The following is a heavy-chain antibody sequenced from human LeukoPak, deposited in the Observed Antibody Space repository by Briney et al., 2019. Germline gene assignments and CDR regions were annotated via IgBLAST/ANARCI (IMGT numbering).Heavy chain of an antibody. CDR3: ARDRYCSTTSCGKLGWFDP. D-gene: IGHD2-2*01. CDR1: GYMFTGYY. V-gene: IGHV1-2*06. CDR2: INPNTGGT. J-gene: IGHJ5*02. Sequence: ASVKVSCKASGYMFTGYYFHWVRQAPGQGLEWMGRINPNTGGTNYAQKFQGRVALTRDTPISTVYMELSGLRSDDTAVYYCARDRYCSTTSCGKLGWFDPWGQGSLVTVSS.